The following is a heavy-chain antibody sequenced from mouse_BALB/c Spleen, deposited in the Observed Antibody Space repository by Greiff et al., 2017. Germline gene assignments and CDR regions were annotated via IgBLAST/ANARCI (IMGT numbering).Heavy chain of an antibody. CDR2: IWAGGST. Sequence: VHLVESGPGLVQPSQSLSITCTVSGFSLTSYGVHWVRQPPGKGLEWLGVIWAGGSTNYNSALMSRLSISKDNSKSQVFLKMNSLQTDDTAMYYCARENWDGYFDYWGQGTTLTVSS. J-gene: IGHJ2*01. CDR3: ARENWDGYFDY. CDR1: GFSLTSYG. V-gene: IGHV2-9*02. D-gene: IGHD4-1*01.